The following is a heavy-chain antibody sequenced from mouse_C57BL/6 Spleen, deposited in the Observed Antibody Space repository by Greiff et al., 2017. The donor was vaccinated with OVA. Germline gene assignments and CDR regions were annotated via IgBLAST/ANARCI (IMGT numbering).Heavy chain of an antibody. CDR2: INYDGSST. V-gene: IGHV5-16*01. J-gene: IGHJ2*01. D-gene: IGHD2-5*01. CDR1: GFTFSDYY. CDR3: ARVYSNYEGEYFDY. Sequence: EVKLMESEGGLVQPGRSMKLSCTASGFTFSDYYMAWVRQVPEKGLEWVANINYDGSSTYYLDSLKSRFIISRDNAKNMLYLQMSSLKSEDTATYYCARVYSNYEGEYFDYWGQGTTLTVSS.